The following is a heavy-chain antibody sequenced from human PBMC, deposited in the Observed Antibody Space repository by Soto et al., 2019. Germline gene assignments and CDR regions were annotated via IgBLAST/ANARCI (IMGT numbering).Heavy chain of an antibody. D-gene: IGHD1-7*01. Sequence: GSLRLSCAASGFTFSSYSMNWVRQAPGKGLEWVSFISSSSSYIYYADSVKGRFTISRDNAKNSLYLQMNSLRAEDTAVYYCARLIPGTTCLRMGYWGQGTLVAVSS. CDR2: ISSSSSYI. CDR1: GFTFSSYS. J-gene: IGHJ4*02. V-gene: IGHV3-21*01. CDR3: ARLIPGTTCLRMGY.